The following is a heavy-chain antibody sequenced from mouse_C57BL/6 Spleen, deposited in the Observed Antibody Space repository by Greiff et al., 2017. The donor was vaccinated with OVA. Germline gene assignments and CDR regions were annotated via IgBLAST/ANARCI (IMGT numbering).Heavy chain of an antibody. V-gene: IGHV1-55*01. CDR3: ARDSSGLAWFAY. D-gene: IGHD3-2*02. CDR2: IYPGSGST. CDR1: GYTFTSYW. Sequence: QVQLQQPGAELVKPGASVKLSCKASGYTFTSYWITWVKQRPGPGLEWIGDIYPGSGSTNYNEKFKSKATLTVDTSSSTAYMQLSSLTSEDSAVYDCARDSSGLAWFAYWGQGTLVTVSA. J-gene: IGHJ3*01.